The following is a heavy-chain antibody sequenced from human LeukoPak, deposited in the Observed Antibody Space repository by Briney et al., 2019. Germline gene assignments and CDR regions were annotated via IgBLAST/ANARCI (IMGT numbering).Heavy chain of an antibody. V-gene: IGHV4-61*10. D-gene: IGHD4-17*01. CDR3: AREGGAHYGDAWFDP. CDR1: GVSISSGSYY. Sequence: SETLSLTCTVSGVSISSGSYYWSWIRQPAGKGLEWIGYIYYSGSTNYNPSLKSRVTISVDTSKNQFSLKLSSVTAADTAVYYCAREGGAHYGDAWFDPWGQGTLVTVSS. J-gene: IGHJ5*02. CDR2: IYYSGST.